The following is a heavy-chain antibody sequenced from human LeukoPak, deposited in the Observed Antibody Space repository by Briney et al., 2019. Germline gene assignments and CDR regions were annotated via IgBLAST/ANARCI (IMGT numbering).Heavy chain of an antibody. Sequence: GESLKISCNGSGYTFTNYWIGWVRQMPGKGVEWMGIIYPGDSDTRYSPSFQGQVTVSADKTISTAYLQWSSLKASDTAMYYCARRSDYMDVWGKGTTVTVSS. CDR2: IYPGDSDT. J-gene: IGHJ6*03. D-gene: IGHD3-3*01. CDR3: ARRSDYMDV. CDR1: GYTFTNYW. V-gene: IGHV5-51*01.